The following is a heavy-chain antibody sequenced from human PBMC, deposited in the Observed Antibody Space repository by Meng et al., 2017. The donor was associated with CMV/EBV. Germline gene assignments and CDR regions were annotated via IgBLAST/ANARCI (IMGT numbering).Heavy chain of an antibody. CDR3: ARVWQPRGMDV. V-gene: IGHV3-48*03. CDR2: ISSSGATI. D-gene: IGHD6-13*01. Sequence: GGSLRLSCAASGFTCSSYEMNWVRQAPGKWLEWVSYISSSGATIYYADSVKGRFTISRDNAKNSLYLQMNSLRAEDTAVYYCARVWQPRGMDVWGQGTTVTVSS. CDR1: GFTCSSYE. J-gene: IGHJ6*02.